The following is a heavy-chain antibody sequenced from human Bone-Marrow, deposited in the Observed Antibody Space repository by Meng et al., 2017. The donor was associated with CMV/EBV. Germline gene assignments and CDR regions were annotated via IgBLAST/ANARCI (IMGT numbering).Heavy chain of an antibody. J-gene: IGHJ4*02. Sequence: SVKVSCKASGGTFSSYAISWVRQAPGQGLEWMGGIIPILGIANYAQKFQGRVTITADKSTSTAYMELSSLRSEDTAVYYCANPVLRYSSSLMGFNDWGQGTLVTVSS. V-gene: IGHV1-69*10. CDR2: IIPILGIA. CDR3: ANPVLRYSSSLMGFND. CDR1: GGTFSSYA. D-gene: IGHD6-6*01.